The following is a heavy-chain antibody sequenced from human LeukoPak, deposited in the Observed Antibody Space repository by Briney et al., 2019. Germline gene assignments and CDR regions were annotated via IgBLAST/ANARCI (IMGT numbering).Heavy chain of an antibody. CDR3: ARVLGNYYDGSGPSLY. Sequence: GGSLRLSCAASGFTFGTYSMNWVRQAPGKGLEWVSSISSSSGYIYYADSVKGRFTISRDNAKNSLYLQMNSLRGGDTAAYYCARVLGNYYDGSGPSLYWGQGTLVTVSS. J-gene: IGHJ4*02. CDR1: GFTFGTYS. D-gene: IGHD3-22*01. V-gene: IGHV3-21*01. CDR2: ISSSSGYI.